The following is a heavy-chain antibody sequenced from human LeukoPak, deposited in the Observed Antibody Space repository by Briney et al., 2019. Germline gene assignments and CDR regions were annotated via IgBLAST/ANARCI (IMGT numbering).Heavy chain of an antibody. J-gene: IGHJ4*02. CDR1: GFTFSSYA. CDR2: ISGSGDST. V-gene: IGHV3-23*01. D-gene: IGHD3-3*01. Sequence: PGGSLRLSCAASGFTFSSYAMSWVRQAPGKGLEWVSDISGSGDSTNYADSVKGRFTISRDNSKNTLYLQMNSLRAEDTAVYYCVKDRYYDFWSPEGNWGQGTLVTVSS. CDR3: VKDRYYDFWSPEGN.